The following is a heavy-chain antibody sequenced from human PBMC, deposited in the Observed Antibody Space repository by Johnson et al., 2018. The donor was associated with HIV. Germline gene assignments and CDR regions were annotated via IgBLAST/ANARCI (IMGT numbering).Heavy chain of an antibody. CDR2: IKQDGSEK. CDR3: AKSGLFVLVIYAPDVFDI. D-gene: IGHD2-8*02. J-gene: IGHJ3*02. Sequence: VQLVESGGGVVQPGGSLRLSCAASGFTFSSYGMHWVRQAPGKGLEWVANIKQDGSEKYYVDSVKGRFTISRDNAKNSLYLQMNSLRAEDTAVYYCAKSGLFVLVIYAPDVFDIWGQGTMVTVSS. V-gene: IGHV3-7*01. CDR1: GFTFSSYG.